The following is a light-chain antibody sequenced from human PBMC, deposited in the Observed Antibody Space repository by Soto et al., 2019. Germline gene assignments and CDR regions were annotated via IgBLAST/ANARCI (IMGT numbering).Light chain of an antibody. CDR3: CLYVGATTYV. CDR2: EGH. V-gene: IGLV2-23*01. CDR1: SGYVGTYSL. Sequence: QSALAQPASVSGSPGQSITISCTGASGYVGTYSLVSWYQQQPGKALKVVIYEGHKRPSGVPDRFSGSASVNTASLTISGLQTDDEADYYCCLYVGATTYVFGTGTKVTVL. J-gene: IGLJ1*01.